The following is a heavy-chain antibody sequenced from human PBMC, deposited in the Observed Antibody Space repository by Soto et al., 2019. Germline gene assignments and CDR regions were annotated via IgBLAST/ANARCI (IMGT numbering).Heavy chain of an antibody. CDR2: ISAYNGNT. V-gene: IGHV1-18*01. J-gene: IGHJ6*02. Sequence: QVQLVQSGGEVKKPGASVKLSCTASGYTFTSYGISWVRQAPGQGLEWMGWISAYNGNTNYAQNVQGRVTMTTDTSTRTAYMDLRILRSDDTAVYYCARGGDVNYYHGMDVWGQGTTVTVSS. CDR3: ARGGDVNYYHGMDV. D-gene: IGHD5-12*01. CDR1: GYTFTSYG.